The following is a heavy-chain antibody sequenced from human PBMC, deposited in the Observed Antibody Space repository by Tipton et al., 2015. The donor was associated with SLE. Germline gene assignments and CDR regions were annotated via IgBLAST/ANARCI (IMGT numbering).Heavy chain of an antibody. CDR2: INPNSGGT. V-gene: IGHV1-2*06. D-gene: IGHD2-2*01. CDR1: GYTFTSYD. J-gene: IGHJ4*02. Sequence: QSGAEVKEPGASVKVSCKASGYTFTSYDINWVRQAPGQGLEWMGRINPNSGGTNYAQKFQGRVTMTRDTSISTAYMELSRLRSDDTAVHYCARERMPGYFDYWGQGTLVTVSS. CDR3: ARERMPGYFDY.